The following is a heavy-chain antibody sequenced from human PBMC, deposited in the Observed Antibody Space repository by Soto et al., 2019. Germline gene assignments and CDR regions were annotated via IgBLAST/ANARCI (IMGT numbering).Heavy chain of an antibody. D-gene: IGHD2-2*02. CDR1: GYTFTSYG. CDR3: AREPGALGYCSSTSCYIDY. J-gene: IGHJ4*02. V-gene: IGHV1-18*01. Sequence: ASVKVSCKASGYTFTSYGISWVRQAPGQGLEWMGWISAYNGNTNYAQKLQGRVTMTTDTSTSTAYMELRSLGSDDTAVYYCAREPGALGYCSSTSCYIDYWGQGTLVTVSS. CDR2: ISAYNGNT.